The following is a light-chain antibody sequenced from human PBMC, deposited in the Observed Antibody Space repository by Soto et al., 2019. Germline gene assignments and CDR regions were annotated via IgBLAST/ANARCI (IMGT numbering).Light chain of an antibody. Sequence: EIVLTQSPGTQSLSPGEGATLSCRASESVASNYLAWYQQKPGQAPRLLIYGASSRATGIPDRFSGSGSGTDFTLTISRLEPEDFAVYYCHQHYYSRTFGQGTKVDIK. J-gene: IGKJ1*01. V-gene: IGKV3-20*01. CDR2: GAS. CDR1: ESVASNY. CDR3: HQHYYSRT.